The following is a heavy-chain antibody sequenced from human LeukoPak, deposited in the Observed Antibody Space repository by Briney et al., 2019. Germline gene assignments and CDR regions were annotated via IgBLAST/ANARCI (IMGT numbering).Heavy chain of an antibody. D-gene: IGHD7-27*01. Sequence: SVKVSCKASGGTFSSYAISWVRQAPGQGLEWMGRTIPILGIANYAQKFQGRVTITADKSTSTAYMELSSLRSEDTAVYYCASLTGTNWFDPWGRGTLVTVSS. V-gene: IGHV1-69*04. J-gene: IGHJ5*02. CDR2: TIPILGIA. CDR3: ASLTGTNWFDP. CDR1: GGTFSSYA.